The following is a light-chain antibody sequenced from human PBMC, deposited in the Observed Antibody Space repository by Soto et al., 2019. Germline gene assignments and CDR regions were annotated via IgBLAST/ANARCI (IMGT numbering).Light chain of an antibody. CDR1: QSVSSY. Sequence: EIVLTQSPATLSLSPGERATLSCRASQSVSSYLAWFQQKPGQAPRLLIYDVSNRATGIPARFSGSGSATDFTLIISRLAPEDFALYCWQYRTYWLTFGGGTKVEIK. J-gene: IGKJ4*01. CDR2: DVS. CDR3: QYRTYWLT. V-gene: IGKV3-11*01.